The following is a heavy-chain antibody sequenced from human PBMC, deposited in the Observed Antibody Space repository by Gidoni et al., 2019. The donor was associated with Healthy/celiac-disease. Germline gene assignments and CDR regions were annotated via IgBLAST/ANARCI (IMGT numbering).Heavy chain of an antibody. Sequence: EVPLVHAGAAVKKPGESLKISCQGSGYSFTSYWIGWVRQMPGKCMECMGIIYPGDSDTRYSPSFQGQVTISADKSISTAYLQWSSLKASDTAMYYCARTLEGMADYWGQGTLFTVSS. CDR1: GYSFTSYW. D-gene: IGHD2-8*01. J-gene: IGHJ4*02. CDR3: ARTLEGMADY. V-gene: IGHV5-51*03. CDR2: IYPGDSDT.